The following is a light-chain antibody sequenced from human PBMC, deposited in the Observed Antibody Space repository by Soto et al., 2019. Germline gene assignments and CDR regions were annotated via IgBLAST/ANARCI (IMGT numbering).Light chain of an antibody. CDR1: SSDVGAYNY. Sequence: QSVLTQPASVSGSPGQSITISCTGTSSDVGAYNYVSWYQQYPGKAPKLMIYGVTNRPSGVSNRFSGSKTGNTASLTISGLQAEDEADYYCFSHRGGDSHVFGTGTKVIVL. CDR3: FSHRGGDSHV. V-gene: IGLV2-14*01. CDR2: GVT. J-gene: IGLJ1*01.